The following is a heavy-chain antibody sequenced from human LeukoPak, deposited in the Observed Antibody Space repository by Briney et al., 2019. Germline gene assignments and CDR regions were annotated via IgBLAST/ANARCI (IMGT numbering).Heavy chain of an antibody. D-gene: IGHD1-26*01. J-gene: IGHJ4*02. V-gene: IGHV3-21*01. Sequence: GGSLRLSCAASGFTFSSYSMNWVRQAPGKGLEWVSSISSSSSYIYYADSVKGRFTISRDNAKNSLYLQMNSLRAEDTAVYYCARHYSGSYSPFDYWGQGTLVTVSP. CDR3: ARHYSGSYSPFDY. CDR1: GFTFSSYS. CDR2: ISSSSSYI.